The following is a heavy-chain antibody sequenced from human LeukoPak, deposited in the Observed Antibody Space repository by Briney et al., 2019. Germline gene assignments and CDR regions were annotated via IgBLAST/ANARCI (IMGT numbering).Heavy chain of an antibody. CDR1: GFTFSNAW. J-gene: IGHJ3*02. Sequence: GGSLRLSCAASGFTFSNAWMNWVRQAPGKGLEWVGRIKSKTDGGTTDYAAPVKGRFTISRDDSKNTLYLQMNSLKTEGTAVYYCTTDLGYSSGWYDAFDIWGQGTMVTVSS. CDR2: IKSKTDGGTT. CDR3: TTDLGYSSGWYDAFDI. V-gene: IGHV3-15*07. D-gene: IGHD6-19*01.